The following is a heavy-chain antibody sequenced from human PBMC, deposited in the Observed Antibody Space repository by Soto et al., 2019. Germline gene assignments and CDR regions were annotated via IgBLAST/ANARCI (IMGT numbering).Heavy chain of an antibody. D-gene: IGHD1-26*01. J-gene: IGHJ6*02. CDR3: AAREWELKDYYYGMDV. CDR2: IIPIFGTA. Sequence: SVKVSCKGSGGTFSSYSISWVRQAPGQGLEWMGGIIPIFGTANYAQKFQGRVTITADESTSTAYMELSSLRSEDTAVYYCAAREWELKDYYYGMDVWAKGPRSPSP. V-gene: IGHV1-69*13. CDR1: GGTFSSYS.